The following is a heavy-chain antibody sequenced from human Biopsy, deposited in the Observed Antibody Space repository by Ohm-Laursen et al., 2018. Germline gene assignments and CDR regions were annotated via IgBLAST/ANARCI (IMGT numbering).Heavy chain of an antibody. CDR3: AADADGYYTEFDY. CDR2: IVPVLGHL. Sequence: GSSVKVSCKASGGTLSSHAFSWVRQAPGQGLEWVGRIVPVLGHLNYAQRFQGRVSITADKSTSYVFMELSRLTSGDTAVYYCAADADGYYTEFDYWGPGTLVTVSS. J-gene: IGHJ4*02. V-gene: IGHV1-69*04. CDR1: GGTLSSHA. D-gene: IGHD3-3*01.